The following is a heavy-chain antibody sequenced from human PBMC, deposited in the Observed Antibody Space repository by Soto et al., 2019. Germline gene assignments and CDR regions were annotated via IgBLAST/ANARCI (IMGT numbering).Heavy chain of an antibody. CDR2: IYYSGST. CDR3: ARRGGSSPFDY. V-gene: IGHV4-39*01. Sequence: QLQLQESGPGLVKPSETLSLTCTVSGGSISSSSYYWGWIRQSPGKGLEWIGNIYYSGSTYYNPSLKSRVPPAVDASKHPFSLKLSSVPAADTAVYYCARRGGSSPFDYWGQGTLVTVSS. D-gene: IGHD1-26*01. CDR1: GGSISSSSYY. J-gene: IGHJ4*01.